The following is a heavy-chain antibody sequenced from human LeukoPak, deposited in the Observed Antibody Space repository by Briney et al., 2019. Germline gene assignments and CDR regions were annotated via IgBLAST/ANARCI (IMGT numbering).Heavy chain of an antibody. CDR1: GGSISSYY. CDR2: IYYSGCT. Sequence: PSETLSLTCTVSGGSISSYYWSWIRQPPGKGLEWIGYIYYSGCTNYNPSLKSRVTISVDTSKNQFSLKLSSVTAADTAVYYCASGYGGYFNWFDPWGQGTLVTVSS. V-gene: IGHV4-59*01. CDR3: ASGYGGYFNWFDP. J-gene: IGHJ5*02. D-gene: IGHD2-21*02.